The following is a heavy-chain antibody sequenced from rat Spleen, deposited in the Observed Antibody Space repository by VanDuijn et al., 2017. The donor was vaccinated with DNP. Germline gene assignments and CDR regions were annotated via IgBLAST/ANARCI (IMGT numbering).Heavy chain of an antibody. J-gene: IGHJ4*01. D-gene: IGHD1-11*01. CDR3: TTFEGTNA. V-gene: IGHV5S10*01. Sequence: EVQLVESGGGLVQPGRSLKLSCVASGFTFSDYNMAWVRQAPERGLEWVATIIYDGIRTYYRDSVKGRFTISRDKAKSTLYLQMDSLRSEDTATYYCTTFEGTNAWGQGTSVTVSS. CDR1: GFTFSDYN. CDR2: IIYDGIRT.